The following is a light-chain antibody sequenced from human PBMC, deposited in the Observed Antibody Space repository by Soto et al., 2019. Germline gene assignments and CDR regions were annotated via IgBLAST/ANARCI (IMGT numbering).Light chain of an antibody. Sequence: QSALTQPASVSGSPGQSITISCTGTSSDVGGYNYVSWYQQHPGKAPKLMIYEVNNRPLGVSNRFSGSKFGNTASLTISGLQAEDEADYYCSSYTSSSTLVFGGGTKLTVL. CDR1: SSDVGGYNY. V-gene: IGLV2-14*01. J-gene: IGLJ2*01. CDR3: SSYTSSSTLV. CDR2: EVN.